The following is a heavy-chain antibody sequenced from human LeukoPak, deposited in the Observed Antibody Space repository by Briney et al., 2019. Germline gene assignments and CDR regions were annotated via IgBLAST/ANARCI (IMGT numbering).Heavy chain of an antibody. CDR2: IYYSGST. V-gene: IGHV4-59*01. CDR3: ARDRTGYCSSTSCYGVYGMDV. Sequence: SETLSLTCTVSGGSISSYYWGWIRQPPGKGLEWIGYIYYSGSTNYNPSLKSRVTISVDTSKNQFSLKLSSVTAADTAVYYCARDRTGYCSSTSCYGVYGMDVWGQGTTVTVSS. CDR1: GGSISSYY. D-gene: IGHD2-2*03. J-gene: IGHJ6*02.